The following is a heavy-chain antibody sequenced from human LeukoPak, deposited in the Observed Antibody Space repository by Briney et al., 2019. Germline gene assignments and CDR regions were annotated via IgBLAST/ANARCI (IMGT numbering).Heavy chain of an antibody. Sequence: GGSLRLSCAASGFTFSSYWMSWVRQAPGRGLEWVANIKQDGSEKYYVDSVKGRFTMSRDNAKNSLYLQLNSLRAEDTAVYYCAGLGEKADFDYWGQGTLVTVSS. CDR3: AGLGEKADFDY. D-gene: IGHD3-16*01. J-gene: IGHJ4*02. CDR2: IKQDGSEK. CDR1: GFTFSSYW. V-gene: IGHV3-7*01.